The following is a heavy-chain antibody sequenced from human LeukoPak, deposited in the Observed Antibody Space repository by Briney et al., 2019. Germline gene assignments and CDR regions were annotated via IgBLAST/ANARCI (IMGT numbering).Heavy chain of an antibody. J-gene: IGHJ5*02. D-gene: IGHD3-10*01. CDR1: GGSISSYY. CDR2: IYYSGST. V-gene: IGHV4-59*08. CDR3: ARLLRFGELSWFDP. Sequence: PSETLSLTCTVSGGSISSYYWSWIRQPPGKGLEWIGYIYYSGSTNYNPSLKSRVTISVDTSKNQFSLKLSSVTAADTAVYYCARLLRFGELSWFDPWGQGTLVTVSS.